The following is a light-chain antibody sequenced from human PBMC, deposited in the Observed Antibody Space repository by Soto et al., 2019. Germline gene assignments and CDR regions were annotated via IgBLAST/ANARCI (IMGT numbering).Light chain of an antibody. Sequence: DIQMTQSPSTLSGSVGDRVTITCRASQTISSWLAWYQQKPGKAPKLLIYKASTLKSGVPSRFSGSGSGTEFTLTIISLKPDEFATDYCQHYQSYSEAFGQGTKVELK. CDR2: KAS. V-gene: IGKV1-5*03. CDR1: QTISSW. J-gene: IGKJ1*01. CDR3: QHYQSYSEA.